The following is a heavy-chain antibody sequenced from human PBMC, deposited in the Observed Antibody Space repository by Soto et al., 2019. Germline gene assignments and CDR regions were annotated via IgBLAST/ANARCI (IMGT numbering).Heavy chain of an antibody. Sequence: ASVKVSCKASGGTFSSYAISWVRQAPGQGLEWMGGIIPIFGTANYAQKFQGRVTITADKSTSTAYMELSSLRSEDTAVYYCASSIAAAGSSWFDHWGQGTLVTVSS. J-gene: IGHJ5*02. D-gene: IGHD6-13*01. CDR3: ASSIAAAGSSWFDH. CDR2: IIPIFGTA. V-gene: IGHV1-69*06. CDR1: GGTFSSYA.